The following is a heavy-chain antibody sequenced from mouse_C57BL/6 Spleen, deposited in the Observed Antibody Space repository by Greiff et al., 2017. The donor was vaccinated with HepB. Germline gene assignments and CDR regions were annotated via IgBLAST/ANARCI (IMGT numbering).Heavy chain of an antibody. V-gene: IGHV14-3*01. CDR1: GFNIKNTY. Sequence: EVQLQQSVAELVRPGASVKLSCTASGFNIKNTYMHWVKQRPEQGLEWIGRIDPANGNTKYAPKFQGKATITADTSSITAYLQLSSLTSEDPAIYYCALPLGDYGGDAMDYWGQGTSVTVSS. CDR2: IDPANGNT. CDR3: ALPLGDYGGDAMDY. J-gene: IGHJ4*01. D-gene: IGHD2-4*01.